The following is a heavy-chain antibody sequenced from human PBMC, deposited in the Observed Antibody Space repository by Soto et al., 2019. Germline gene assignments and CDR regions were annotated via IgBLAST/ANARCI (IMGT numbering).Heavy chain of an antibody. J-gene: IGHJ6*02. CDR2: ISRSGITI. CDR1: GFTFSSYE. Sequence: PGGSLRLSCAASGFTFSSYEMNWVRQAPGKGLEWVSYISRSGITIYDADSVKGRFTISRDNAKNSLYPQMNSLRAEDTSVYYCARVGYCSSTSCEAYYGLDVWGQGTTVTVSS. D-gene: IGHD2-2*01. CDR3: ARVGYCSSTSCEAYYGLDV. V-gene: IGHV3-48*03.